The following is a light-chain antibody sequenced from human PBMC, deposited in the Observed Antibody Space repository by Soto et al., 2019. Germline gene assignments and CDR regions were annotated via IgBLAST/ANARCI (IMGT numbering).Light chain of an antibody. Sequence: DSQMTQSPSSLSASVGETVIISCRASETITRYLNWYQSKPGKAPRLLISGASSLQSGVPSRFSGSYSGTDFTLTISSLQPEDFATYYCQRSYSIPLTFGGGAKVDIK. CDR3: QRSYSIPLT. V-gene: IGKV1-39*01. CDR1: ETITRY. CDR2: GAS. J-gene: IGKJ4*01.